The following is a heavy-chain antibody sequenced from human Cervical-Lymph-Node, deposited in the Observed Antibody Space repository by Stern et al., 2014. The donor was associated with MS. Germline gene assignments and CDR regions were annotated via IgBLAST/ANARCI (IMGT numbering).Heavy chain of an antibody. V-gene: IGHV5-51*01. Sequence: VQLVQSGAEVKKPGESLKISCQVSGYNFPVYWIGWVRQTPGKGLEWVGIIYPPDSETRYSPSFQGQVSMSVDKSVSTAYLQWRSLKTSDTAFYFCARHTGDYAFDYWGQGTLVIVSS. D-gene: IGHD4-17*01. CDR1: GYNFPVYW. CDR2: IYPPDSET. CDR3: ARHTGDYAFDY. J-gene: IGHJ4*02.